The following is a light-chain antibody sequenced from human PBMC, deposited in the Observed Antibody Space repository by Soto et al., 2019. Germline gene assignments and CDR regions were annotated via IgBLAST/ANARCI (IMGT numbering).Light chain of an antibody. CDR2: DVS. Sequence: EIVLTQSPGTLSLSPGERAALSCRASRSLSSTSLAWYQQRPGQAPRLLIYDVSSRATGIPDRFSGSGSGTDFTLTIKRLEPHDFAVYYCQQYGSSPRTFGQGTKVEIK. V-gene: IGKV3-20*01. J-gene: IGKJ1*01. CDR3: QQYGSSPRT. CDR1: RSLSSTS.